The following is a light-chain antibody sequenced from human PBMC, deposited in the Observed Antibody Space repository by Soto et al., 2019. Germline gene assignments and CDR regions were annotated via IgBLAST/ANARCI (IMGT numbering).Light chain of an antibody. CDR1: QTVSSSY. J-gene: IGKJ2*01. CDR3: QQYGSSPMYT. CDR2: GAS. V-gene: IGKV3-20*01. Sequence: EIVLTQSPGTLSVSPGERATLFCRASQTVSSSYLAWYQQKPGQAPGLLIHGASTRATGIPDRFSGSGSGTDFTLTISRLEPEDFAVYYCQQYGSSPMYTFGQGTKVDIK.